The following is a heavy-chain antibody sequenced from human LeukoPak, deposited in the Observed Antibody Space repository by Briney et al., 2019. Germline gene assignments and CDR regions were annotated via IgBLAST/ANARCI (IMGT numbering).Heavy chain of an antibody. CDR1: GYTFTSYG. J-gene: IGHJ5*02. Sequence: GASVKVSCKASGYTFTSYGISWVRQAPGQGLEWMGGIIPIFGTANYAQKFQGRVTITTDESTSTAYMELSSLRSEDTAVYYCASQGSSGLFDPWGQGTLVTVSS. V-gene: IGHV1-69*05. CDR3: ASQGSSGLFDP. CDR2: IIPIFGTA. D-gene: IGHD6-6*01.